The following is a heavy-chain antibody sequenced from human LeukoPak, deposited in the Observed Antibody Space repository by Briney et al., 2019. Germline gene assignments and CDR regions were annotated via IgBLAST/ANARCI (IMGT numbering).Heavy chain of an antibody. J-gene: IGHJ4*02. CDR2: INTYNGNT. V-gene: IGHV1-18*01. Sequence: ASVKVSCKASGYTLTSYGISWVRQAPGQGLEWMGWINTYNGNTIYAQKLQGRVTMTTDTSTTTAYMELRSLRSDDTAVYYCARGEVPPHYFDYWGQGTLVTVSS. CDR3: ARGEVPPHYFDY. CDR1: GYTLTSYG.